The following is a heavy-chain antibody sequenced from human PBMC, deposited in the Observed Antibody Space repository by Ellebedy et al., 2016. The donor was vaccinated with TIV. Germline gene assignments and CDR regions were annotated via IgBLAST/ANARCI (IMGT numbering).Heavy chain of an antibody. Sequence: GESLKISXVGSGFSFSSYGIRWVRQAPGKGLEWVAVISYDGEREFYADSVRGRFTISRDNSRNTLYIQMNNLGPEDTAIYYCAKDYGTGWYGAFDFWGQGTLVTVSS. CDR3: AKDYGTGWYGAFDF. CDR2: ISYDGERE. CDR1: GFSFSSYG. D-gene: IGHD6-19*01. J-gene: IGHJ4*02. V-gene: IGHV3-30*19.